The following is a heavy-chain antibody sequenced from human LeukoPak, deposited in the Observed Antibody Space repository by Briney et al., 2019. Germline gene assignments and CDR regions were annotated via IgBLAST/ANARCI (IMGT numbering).Heavy chain of an antibody. CDR1: GGTFSSYA. CDR3: ARRTGLSGLVDY. Sequence: SVKVSCKASGGTFSSYAISWVRQAPGQGLEWMGGIIPIFGTANYAQKFQGSVTITADESTSTAYMELSSLRSEDTAVYYCARRTGLSGLVDYWGQGTLVTVSS. J-gene: IGHJ4*02. V-gene: IGHV1-69*01. CDR2: IIPIFGTA. D-gene: IGHD3/OR15-3a*01.